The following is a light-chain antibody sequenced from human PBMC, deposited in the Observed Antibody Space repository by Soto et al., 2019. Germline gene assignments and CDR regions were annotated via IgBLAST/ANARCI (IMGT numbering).Light chain of an antibody. CDR3: CSYAGSSTPYV. CDR2: EVS. CDR1: NSDVGSYNL. J-gene: IGLJ1*01. Sequence: QSVLTQPASVSGSPGQSITISCTATNSDVGSYNLVSWYQQHPGKAPKLMIYEVSKRPSGVSNRFSGSKSGNTASLTISGLQAEDEADYYCCSYAGSSTPYVFGTGTKVTVL. V-gene: IGLV2-23*02.